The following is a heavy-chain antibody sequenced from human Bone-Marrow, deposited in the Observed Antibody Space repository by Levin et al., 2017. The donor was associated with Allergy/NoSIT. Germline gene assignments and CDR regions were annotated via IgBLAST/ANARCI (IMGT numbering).Heavy chain of an antibody. Sequence: SGGSLRLSCAASGFTFSSYSMNWVRQAPGKGLEWVSYISSSSSTIYYADSVKGRFTISRDNAKNSLYLQMNSLRAEDTAVYYCARVLTIFGVVPRFDYWGQGTLVTVSS. CDR3: ARVLTIFGVVPRFDY. CDR2: ISSSSSTI. D-gene: IGHD3-3*01. J-gene: IGHJ4*02. V-gene: IGHV3-48*04. CDR1: GFTFSSYS.